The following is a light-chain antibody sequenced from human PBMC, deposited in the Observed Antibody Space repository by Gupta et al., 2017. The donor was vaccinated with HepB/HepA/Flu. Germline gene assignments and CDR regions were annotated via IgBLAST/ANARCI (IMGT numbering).Light chain of an antibody. Sequence: QSMLTQPPSASGTPGQRVTISCSGSSPDIGSIYVYWYQQLPGTAPKLLIYRTNQRRSGVPDRFSGSKPGTSASLAISGLRSEDEADDYCAAWDDSLSSCVFGGGTKMIVL. J-gene: IGLJ3*02. CDR1: SPDIGSIY. V-gene: IGLV1-47*01. CDR3: AAWDDSLSSCV. CDR2: RTN.